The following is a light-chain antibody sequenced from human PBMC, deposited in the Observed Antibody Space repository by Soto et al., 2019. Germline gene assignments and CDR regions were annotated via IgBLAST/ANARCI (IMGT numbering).Light chain of an antibody. CDR2: DAS. V-gene: IGKV1-5*01. J-gene: IGKJ2*01. CDR1: QSISSW. Sequence: DIQMTQSPSTLSASVGDRVTITCRASQSISSWLAWYQQKPGKAPKLLIFDASNLESGVPSRFSGSASGTEFTLTISGLQPDDFATYYCQQYNSYPYTFGQGTKLEIK. CDR3: QQYNSYPYT.